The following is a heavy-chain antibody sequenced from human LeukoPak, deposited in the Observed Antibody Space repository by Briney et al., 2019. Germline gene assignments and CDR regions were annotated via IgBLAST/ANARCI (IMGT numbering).Heavy chain of an antibody. CDR1: GFTFSSYA. V-gene: IGHV3-30-3*01. CDR2: ISYDGSNK. D-gene: IGHD3-3*01. J-gene: IGHJ4*02. CDR3: ARVLSKIKANRDYDFWSGYPDY. Sequence: GRSLRLSCAASGFTFSSYAMHWVRQAPGKGLEWVAVISYDGSNKYYADSVKGRFTISRDNSKNTLYLQMNSLRAEDTAVYYCARVLSKIKANRDYDFWSGYPDYWGQGTLVTVSS.